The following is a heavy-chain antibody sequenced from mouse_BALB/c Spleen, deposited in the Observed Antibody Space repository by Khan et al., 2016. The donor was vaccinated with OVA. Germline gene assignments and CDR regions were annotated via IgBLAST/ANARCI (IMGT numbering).Heavy chain of an antibody. CDR3: TRNGFGNYESWDY. V-gene: IGHV1-5*01. J-gene: IGHJ2*01. Sequence: VQLKQSGTVLARPGASVKMSCKGSGYTFTNYWMHWVQQRPGQGLEWIGVIYPGNSDTNYNQKFKGKAKLTAVTSTSTAYMELNSLTNEDSAVYYCTRNGFGNYESWDYWGQGTTLTVSS. CDR1: GYTFTNYW. CDR2: IYPGNSDT. D-gene: IGHD2-1*01.